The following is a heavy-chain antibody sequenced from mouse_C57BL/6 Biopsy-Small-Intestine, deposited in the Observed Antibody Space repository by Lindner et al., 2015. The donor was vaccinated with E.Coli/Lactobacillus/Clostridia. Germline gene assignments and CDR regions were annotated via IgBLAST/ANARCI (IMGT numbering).Heavy chain of an antibody. CDR3: TRWGFDY. CDR1: GYTFTDYE. CDR2: IDPETGGT. J-gene: IGHJ2*01. Sequence: GAELVRPGASVTLSCKASGYTFTDYEMHWVKQTPVHGLEWIGAIDPETGGTAYNQKFKGKAILTADKSSSTTYMELRSLTSEDSAVYYCTRWGFDYWGQGTTLTVSS. V-gene: IGHV1-15*01.